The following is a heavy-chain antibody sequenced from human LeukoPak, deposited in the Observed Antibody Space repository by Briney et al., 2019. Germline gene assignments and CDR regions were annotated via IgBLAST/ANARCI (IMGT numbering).Heavy chain of an antibody. Sequence: PSETLSLTCTVSGGSVSSGSYYWSWIRQPPGKGLEWIGYIYYSGSTNYNPSLKSRVTISVDTSKNQFSLKLSSVTAADTAVYYCASGLGYCSSTSCYNWFDPWGQGTLVTVSS. D-gene: IGHD2-2*01. CDR3: ASGLGYCSSTSCYNWFDP. V-gene: IGHV4-61*01. J-gene: IGHJ5*02. CDR2: IYYSGST. CDR1: GGSVSSGSYY.